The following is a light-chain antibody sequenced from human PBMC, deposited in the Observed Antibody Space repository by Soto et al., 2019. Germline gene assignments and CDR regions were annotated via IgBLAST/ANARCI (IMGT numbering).Light chain of an antibody. Sequence: SYELTQPPSVSVSPGQTARITCSGDALPKQYAYWYQQKPGQAPVLVIYKDSERPSGIPERFSGSSSGTTVTLTISGVQAEDEADYYCQSAYSSGTYYVFGTGTQLTVL. CDR2: KDS. CDR3: QSAYSSGTYYV. J-gene: IGLJ1*01. CDR1: ALPKQY. V-gene: IGLV3-25*03.